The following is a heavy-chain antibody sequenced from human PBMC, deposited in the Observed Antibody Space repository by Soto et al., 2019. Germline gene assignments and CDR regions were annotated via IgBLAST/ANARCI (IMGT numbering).Heavy chain of an antibody. V-gene: IGHV3-11*01. CDR2: ISSSVVSI. J-gene: IGHJ4*02. D-gene: IGHD2-8*02. CDR1: GFTFSNYY. CDR3: VRVCATGGVVNGRDWFDY. Sequence: QVELVQFGGGLVKPGGSLRLSCAVSGFTFSNYYMSWIRQAPGKGLEWVADISSSVVSIYYADSVKDRFSISRDNANNSPLLQMNSLRAEDTAVYYCVRVCATGGVVNGRDWFDYWGQGALVNFSS.